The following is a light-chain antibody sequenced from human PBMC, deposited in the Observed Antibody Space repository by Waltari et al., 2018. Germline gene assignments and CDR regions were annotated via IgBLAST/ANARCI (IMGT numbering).Light chain of an antibody. Sequence: QSVLTQPPSVSGAPGQRVTISCTGGGSNIGAGYDVHWYRQLPGKAPELLIYGVNNRPSGVPCRFVGALSGTSASLAITGLQAEDEADYYCQSYDTSLSVVFGGGTKLTV. CDR2: GVN. V-gene: IGLV1-40*01. CDR1: GSNIGAGYD. CDR3: QSYDTSLSVV. J-gene: IGLJ2*01.